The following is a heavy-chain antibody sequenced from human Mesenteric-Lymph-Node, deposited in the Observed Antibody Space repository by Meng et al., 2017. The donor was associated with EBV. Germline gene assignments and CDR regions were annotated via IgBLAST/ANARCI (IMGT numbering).Heavy chain of an antibody. D-gene: IGHD2-21*01. CDR2: ISGTGRTI. Sequence: QLVESGGGLVRPGGSLRLSWAASGFIFSDYYMTWIRQAPGKGLEWVAHISGTGRTIYYADSVKGRFTISSDSAKNSLFLQMNNLRAEDTAVYYCTRVVVGTFDNWGQGTLVTVSS. J-gene: IGHJ4*02. V-gene: IGHV3-11*01. CDR1: GFIFSDYY. CDR3: TRVVVGTFDN.